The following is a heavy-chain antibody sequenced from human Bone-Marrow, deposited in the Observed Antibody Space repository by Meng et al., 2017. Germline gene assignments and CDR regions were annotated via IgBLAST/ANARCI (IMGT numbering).Heavy chain of an antibody. CDR1: GGSICSYY. Sequence: SETLSLTCTVSGGSICSYYWSWIRQPPGKGLEWIGYIYYSGSTNYNPSLKSRVTISVDTSKNQFSLKLSSVTAADTAVYYCARRPAFASDYCYGIDVWGQGTTVTVSS. J-gene: IGHJ6*02. CDR3: ARRPAFASDYCYGIDV. V-gene: IGHV4-59*01. CDR2: IYYSGST.